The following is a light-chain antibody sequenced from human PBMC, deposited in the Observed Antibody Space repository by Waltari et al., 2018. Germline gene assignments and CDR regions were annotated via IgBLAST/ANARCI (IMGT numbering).Light chain of an antibody. CDR2: KTS. V-gene: IGKV3-20*01. CDR1: QSVYNTY. Sequence: EVVLTQSPGTLSLSPGERATLSCRASQSVYNTYLAWHQQKPGQAPTLLIYKTSTRATGIPDRFSGIGSVTDFSLNINILEPGDSAVYYCQQFGGSPMYTFGLGTKLEIK. J-gene: IGKJ2*01. CDR3: QQFGGSPMYT.